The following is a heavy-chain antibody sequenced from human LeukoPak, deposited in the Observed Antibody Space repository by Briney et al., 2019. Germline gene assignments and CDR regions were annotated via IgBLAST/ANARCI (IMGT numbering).Heavy chain of an antibody. Sequence: PGGSLRLSCVESGMTFDRHGMQWVRQPPGKALEWLAFIKYDGSRTDYEDSVQGRFTVSRDNSKNTLYLEMNSLRAEDTAIYYCVKDTISTVDPFAYWGQRTLVTVSS. V-gene: IGHV3-30*02. CDR3: VKDTISTVDPFAY. D-gene: IGHD3-3*01. CDR1: GMTFDRHG. J-gene: IGHJ4*02. CDR2: IKYDGSRT.